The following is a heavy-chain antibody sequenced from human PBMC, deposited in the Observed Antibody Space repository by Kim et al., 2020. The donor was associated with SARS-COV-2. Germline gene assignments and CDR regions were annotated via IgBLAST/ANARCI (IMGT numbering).Heavy chain of an antibody. Sequence: YADSVKGRFTISRDNAKNSLYLQMNSLRAEDMALYYCAKDKDYDSSGYFDYWGQGTLVTVSS. V-gene: IGHV3-9*03. CDR3: AKDKDYDSSGYFDY. D-gene: IGHD3-22*01. J-gene: IGHJ4*02.